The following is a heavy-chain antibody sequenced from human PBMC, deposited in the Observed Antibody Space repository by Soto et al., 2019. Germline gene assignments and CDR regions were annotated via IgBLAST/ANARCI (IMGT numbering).Heavy chain of an antibody. Sequence: GGSLRLSFSASGFTFISYAMSWVRKATGKGLEWVSAISGSSGSTYYADSVKGRFTLSRDNTKNTLHQQINRLRAEATAGYYCAKYLATTLEYWGQGTLVTVSS. J-gene: IGHJ4*02. CDR2: ISGSSGST. CDR1: GFTFISYA. D-gene: IGHD1-26*01. CDR3: AKYLATTLEY. V-gene: IGHV3-23*01.